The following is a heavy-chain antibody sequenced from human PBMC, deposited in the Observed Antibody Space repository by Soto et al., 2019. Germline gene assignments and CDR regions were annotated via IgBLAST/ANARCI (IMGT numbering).Heavy chain of an antibody. CDR3: ARGTVTPGLDY. CDR1: GYTFTNYA. Sequence: ASVKVSCKASGYTFTNYAMHWVRQAPGQRLEWMGWINAGNGNTKYSQKFQGRVTITRDTSASTAYMELNSLRAEDTAVYYCARGTVTPGLDYWGQGTLVTVSS. J-gene: IGHJ4*02. CDR2: INAGNGNT. D-gene: IGHD4-17*01. V-gene: IGHV1-3*01.